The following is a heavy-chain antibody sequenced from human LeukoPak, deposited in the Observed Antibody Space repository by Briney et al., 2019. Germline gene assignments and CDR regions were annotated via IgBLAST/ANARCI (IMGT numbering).Heavy chain of an antibody. J-gene: IGHJ4*02. CDR3: ARGVRDFWSGYHYYFDY. CDR1: GFTFSSYS. CDR2: ISSSSSYI. V-gene: IGHV3-21*01. D-gene: IGHD3-3*01. Sequence: GGSLRLSCAASGFTFSSYSMNWVRQAPGKGLEWVSSISSSSSYIYYADSVKGRFTISRDNAKNSLYLQMNSLRAEDTAVYYCARGVRDFWSGYHYYFDYWGQGTLVTVSS.